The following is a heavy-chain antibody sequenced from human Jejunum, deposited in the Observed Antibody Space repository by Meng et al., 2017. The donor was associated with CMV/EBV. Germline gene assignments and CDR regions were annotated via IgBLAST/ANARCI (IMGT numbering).Heavy chain of an antibody. CDR1: GSIINNECY. J-gene: IGHJ5*02. CDR3: ARDYSVHGYHKWVDP. V-gene: IGHV4-39*07. Sequence: GSIINNECYWAWIRQAPGKGLEWIAGAFYSGTTYYDPSLKRRVTMSVDTSRNHFSLNLYSMTAADTAVYFCARDYSVHGYHKWVDPWGQGTLVTVSS. D-gene: IGHD5-24*01. CDR2: AFYSGTT.